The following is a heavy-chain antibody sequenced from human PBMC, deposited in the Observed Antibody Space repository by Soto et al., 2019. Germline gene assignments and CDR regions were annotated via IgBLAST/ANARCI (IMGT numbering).Heavy chain of an antibody. D-gene: IGHD3-10*01. Sequence: QVQLQQWGAGLLKPSETLSLTCAVYGGSFSGYYWSWIRQPPGKGLEWIGEINHSGSTNYNPSLKSRVTISVDPSKSPFSLKLSSVTAADTAVYYCARGPTYYGSGSYYNIRGFGYWGQGTLVTVSS. J-gene: IGHJ4*02. CDR3: ARGPTYYGSGSYYNIRGFGY. V-gene: IGHV4-34*01. CDR1: GGSFSGYY. CDR2: INHSGST.